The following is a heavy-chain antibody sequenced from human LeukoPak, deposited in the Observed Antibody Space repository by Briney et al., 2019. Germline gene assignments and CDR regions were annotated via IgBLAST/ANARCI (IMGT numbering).Heavy chain of an antibody. V-gene: IGHV3-30*03. CDR3: ARDLNLGTTGSY. D-gene: IGHD4-11*01. CDR2: ISFDGTNK. Sequence: GGSLRLSCAASGFTFSSYGIHWVRQAPGKGLEWVAVISFDGTNKYYADSVKGRFTISRDNSKNTLSLQMNSLRAEDTAVYYCARDLNLGTTGSYWGQGTLVTVSS. CDR1: GFTFSSYG. J-gene: IGHJ4*02.